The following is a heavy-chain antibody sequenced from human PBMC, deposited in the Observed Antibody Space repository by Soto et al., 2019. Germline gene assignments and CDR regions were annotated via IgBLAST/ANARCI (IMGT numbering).Heavy chain of an antibody. J-gene: IGHJ4*02. CDR2: TYYRSEWYT. V-gene: IGHV6-1*01. Sequence: PSQTLSLTCAISGDSVSSNSAAWNWIRQSPSRGLEWLGRTYYRSEWYTDYAPSVRSRITINADTSKNKFSLQLNSVTPEDTAVYYCARGLGGITDYWGQGTRVTVPS. CDR1: GDSVSSNSAA. D-gene: IGHD1-1*01. CDR3: ARGLGGITDY.